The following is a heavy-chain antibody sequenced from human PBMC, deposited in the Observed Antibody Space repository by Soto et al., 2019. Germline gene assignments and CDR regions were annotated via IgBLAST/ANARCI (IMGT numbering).Heavy chain of an antibody. CDR1: GFTFSSSA. D-gene: IGHD3-10*01. V-gene: IGHV3-23*01. J-gene: IGHJ6*02. CDR3: ARGDRGGSGSPASYYYSGLDV. CDR2: VSAGGDMT. Sequence: DVQLLESGGHLVQPGGSLRLSCAASGFTFSSSAMSWVRQAPGKGLEWVSSVSAGGDMTYYSDSVKGRFTISRDNTNTALFLQMNSLRIEDTALYYCARGDRGGSGSPASYYYSGLDVWGQGTTVTVS.